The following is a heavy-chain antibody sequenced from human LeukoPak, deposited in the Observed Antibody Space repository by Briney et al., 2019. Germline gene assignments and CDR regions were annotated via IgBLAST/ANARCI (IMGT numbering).Heavy chain of an antibody. V-gene: IGHV4-59*01. Sequence: SETLSLTCAVYGGSFSGYYWSWIRQPPGKGLEWIGYIYYSGSTNYNPSLKSRVTISVDTSKNQFSLKLSSVTAADTAVYYCARVGQGYCSGGSCYSMGADYWGQGTLVTVSS. CDR1: GGSFSGYY. CDR2: IYYSGST. J-gene: IGHJ4*02. D-gene: IGHD2-15*01. CDR3: ARVGQGYCSGGSCYSMGADY.